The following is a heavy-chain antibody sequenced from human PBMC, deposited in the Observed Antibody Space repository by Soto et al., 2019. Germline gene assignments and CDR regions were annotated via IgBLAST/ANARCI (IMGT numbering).Heavy chain of an antibody. CDR1: GYTFTSYA. CDR2: INAGNGNT. CDR3: ARFSYYYGSGSYYPYYYYGMDV. J-gene: IGHJ6*02. V-gene: IGHV1-3*01. D-gene: IGHD3-10*01. Sequence: GASVKVSCKASGYTFTSYAMHWVRQAPGQRLEWMGWINAGNGNTKYSQKFQGRVTITRDTSASTAYMELSSLRSEDTAVYYCARFSYYYGSGSYYPYYYYGMDVWGQGTTVTSP.